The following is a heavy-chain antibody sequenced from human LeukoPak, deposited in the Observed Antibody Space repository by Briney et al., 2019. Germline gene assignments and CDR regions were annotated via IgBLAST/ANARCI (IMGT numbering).Heavy chain of an antibody. CDR3: ARFFFRYSYGSGAFDI. CDR2: IYYSGST. Sequence: SETLSLTCTVSGGSISSSSYYWGWIRQPPGKGLEWIGSIYYSGSTYYNPSLKSRVTISVDTSKNQFSLKLSSVTAADTAVYYCARFFFRYSYGSGAFDIWGQGTMVTVSS. V-gene: IGHV4-39*07. CDR1: GGSISSSSYY. J-gene: IGHJ3*02. D-gene: IGHD5-18*01.